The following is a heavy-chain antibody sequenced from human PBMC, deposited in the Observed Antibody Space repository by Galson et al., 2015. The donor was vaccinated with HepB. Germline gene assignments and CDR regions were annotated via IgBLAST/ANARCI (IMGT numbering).Heavy chain of an antibody. CDR3: ARRALGDYDILTGLPHDAFDI. V-gene: IGHV5-51*01. D-gene: IGHD3-9*01. CDR1: GYSFTSYW. CDR2: IYPGDSDT. Sequence: QSGAEMKKPGESLKTSCKGSGYSFTSYWIGWVRQMPGKGLEWMGIIYPGDSDTRYSPSFQGQVTISADKSISTAYLQWSSLKASDTAMYYCARRALGDYDILTGLPHDAFDIWGQGTMVTVSS. J-gene: IGHJ3*02.